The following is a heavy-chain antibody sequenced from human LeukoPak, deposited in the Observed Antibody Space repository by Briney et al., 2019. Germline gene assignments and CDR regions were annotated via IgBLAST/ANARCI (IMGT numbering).Heavy chain of an antibody. J-gene: IGHJ4*02. CDR3: ARDRAWYYGSGVDY. V-gene: IGHV1-18*04. D-gene: IGHD3-10*01. CDR2: ISAYNGNT. Sequence: ASVKVSCKASGYTFTSYGISWVRQAPGQGLEWMGWISAYNGNTNYAQKLQSRATMTTDTSTSTASMELRSLRSVATAVYYCARDRAWYYGSGVDYWGPGTLVTVSS. CDR1: GYTFTSYG.